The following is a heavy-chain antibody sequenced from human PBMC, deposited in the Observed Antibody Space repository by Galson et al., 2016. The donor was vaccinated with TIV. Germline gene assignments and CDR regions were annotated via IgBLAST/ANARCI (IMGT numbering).Heavy chain of an antibody. J-gene: IGHJ4*02. Sequence: SVKVSCKASGYTFTNYGISWVRQAPGQGLEWMGWIGTYNGDRRYAQKFQDRVTMTTDTSTSTAYLEVRSLRSDDTAVYYCARDVRGTWTNMDQWGQGTPVTVSS. CDR3: ARDVRGTWTNMDQ. D-gene: IGHD1/OR15-1a*01. V-gene: IGHV1-18*01. CDR1: GYTFTNYG. CDR2: IGTYNGDR.